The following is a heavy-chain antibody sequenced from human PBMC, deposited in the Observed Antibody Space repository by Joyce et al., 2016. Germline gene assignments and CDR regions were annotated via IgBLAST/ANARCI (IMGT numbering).Heavy chain of an antibody. CDR1: GFIFGDYA. CDR3: TRIGDCSGGSCYEGWFDP. V-gene: IGHV3-49*05. Sequence: EVQLVESGGGLVKPGRSLRLSCTSSGFIFGDYAMNWFRQAPGKGLKWVGLIRSKAYGGTTDYAASVKGRFTISRDDSKSIAYLQMNSLKTEDTAVYYCTRIGDCSGGSCYEGWFDPWGQGTLVTVSS. D-gene: IGHD2-15*01. CDR2: IRSKAYGGTT. J-gene: IGHJ5*02.